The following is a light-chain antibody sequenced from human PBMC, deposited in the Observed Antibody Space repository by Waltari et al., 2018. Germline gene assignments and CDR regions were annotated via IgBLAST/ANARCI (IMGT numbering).Light chain of an antibody. J-gene: IGLJ2*01. V-gene: IGLV2-14*03. CDR3: SSYISSDTLEL. Sequence: QSALTQPASVSGSPGQSITISCTGTSSDVGGYNYVSWYQQHPGKAPKLMIYDVSNRPSGVSNRFSGSKSGNTASLTISGLQAEDEAHYYCSSYISSDTLELFG. CDR1: SSDVGGYNY. CDR2: DVS.